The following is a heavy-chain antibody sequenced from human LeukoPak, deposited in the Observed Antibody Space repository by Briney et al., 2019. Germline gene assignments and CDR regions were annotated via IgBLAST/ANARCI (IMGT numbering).Heavy chain of an antibody. V-gene: IGHV1-18*01. Sequence: GASVKVSFKASGYTFASYGIDWVRQAPGQGLEWMGWISGYNDDTYYAQNLQGRITMTTDTSTSTAYMELRSLTSADTALYYCARDTARPPTAGGPDYWGQGNLVTVSS. CDR2: ISGYNDDT. D-gene: IGHD6-13*01. CDR3: ARDTARPPTAGGPDY. CDR1: GYTFASYG. J-gene: IGHJ4*02.